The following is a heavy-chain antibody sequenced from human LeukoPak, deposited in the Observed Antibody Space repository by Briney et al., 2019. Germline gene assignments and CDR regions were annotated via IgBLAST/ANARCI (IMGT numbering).Heavy chain of an antibody. J-gene: IGHJ4*02. D-gene: IGHD6-19*01. V-gene: IGHV3-23*01. Sequence: GGSLRLSCAASGFTFSSYAMSWVRQAPGKGLEWDSAISGSGGSTYYADSVKGRFTISRDNSKNTLYLQMNSLRAEDTAVYYCAKDPLPSIAVNVWGQGTLVTVSS. CDR2: ISGSGGST. CDR1: GFTFSSYA. CDR3: AKDPLPSIAVNV.